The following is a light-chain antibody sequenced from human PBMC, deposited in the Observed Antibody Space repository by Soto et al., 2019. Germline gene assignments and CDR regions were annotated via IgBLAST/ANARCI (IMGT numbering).Light chain of an antibody. Sequence: QSVLTQPASVSGSPGQSITISCTGTSSDVGAYNYVSWYQQHPGKAPKLMICDVSNRPSGVSNRFSGSKSANTASLTISGLQAEDEADYYCSSYTTSSTVVFGGGTKVTVL. CDR1: SSDVGAYNY. CDR3: SSYTTSSTVV. V-gene: IGLV2-14*03. CDR2: DVS. J-gene: IGLJ2*01.